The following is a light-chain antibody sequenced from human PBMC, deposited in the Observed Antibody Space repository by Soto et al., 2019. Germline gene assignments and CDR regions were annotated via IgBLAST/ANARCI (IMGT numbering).Light chain of an antibody. J-gene: IGKJ5*01. Sequence: EIVLTQSPGTLSLSPGERATLSCRASQSVGNNYLAWYQQKPGQAPRLLVYNPSTRATGVPDRFSGSGSGTDFSLTISRLDPEDFAVYYCQQYAASPITFGQGTRLEIK. V-gene: IGKV3-20*01. CDR2: NPS. CDR3: QQYAASPIT. CDR1: QSVGNNY.